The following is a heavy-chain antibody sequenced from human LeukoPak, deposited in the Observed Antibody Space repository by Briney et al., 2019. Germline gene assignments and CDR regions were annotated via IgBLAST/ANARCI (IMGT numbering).Heavy chain of an antibody. J-gene: IGHJ6*03. V-gene: IGHV3-7*01. CDR3: ARDAQQLEPYYYYYYMDV. Sequence: GGSLRLSCAASGFTFSSYWMSWVRQPPGKGLEWVANIKQDGSEKYYVDSVKGRFTISRDNAKNSLYLQMNSPRAEDTAVYYCARDAQQLEPYYYYYYMDVWGKGTTVTVSS. CDR1: GFTFSSYW. D-gene: IGHD6-13*01. CDR2: IKQDGSEK.